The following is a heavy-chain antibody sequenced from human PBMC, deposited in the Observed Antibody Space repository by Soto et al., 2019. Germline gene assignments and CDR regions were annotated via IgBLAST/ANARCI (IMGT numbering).Heavy chain of an antibody. J-gene: IGHJ6*02. CDR3: ARDPAPYYYYGMDV. CDR1: GFTFSSYG. D-gene: IGHD6-25*01. Sequence: QVQLVESGGGVVQPGRSLRLSCAASGFTFSSYGMHWVRQAPGKGLEWVAVIWYDGSNKYYADSVKGRFTISRDNSKNTLYLQMNSLRAEDTAVYYCARDPAPYYYYGMDVWGQGTAVIVSS. CDR2: IWYDGSNK. V-gene: IGHV3-33*01.